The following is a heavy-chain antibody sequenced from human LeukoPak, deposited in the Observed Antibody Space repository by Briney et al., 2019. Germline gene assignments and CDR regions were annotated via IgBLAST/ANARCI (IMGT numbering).Heavy chain of an antibody. CDR1: GFTFSNYT. J-gene: IGHJ4*02. Sequence: GGSLRLSCAASGFTFSNYTMSWVRQAPGKGLEWVSISGSGDSTYYADSVKGRFTISRDNSKNTLYLQMSSLRADDTAVYYCAKTEWDRYYFDSWGQGTLVTVSS. D-gene: IGHD1-26*01. CDR2: ISGSGDST. CDR3: AKTEWDRYYFDS. V-gene: IGHV3-23*01.